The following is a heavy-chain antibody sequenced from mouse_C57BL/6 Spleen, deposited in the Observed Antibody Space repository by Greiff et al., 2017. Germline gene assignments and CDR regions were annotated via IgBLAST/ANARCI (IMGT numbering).Heavy chain of an antibody. CDR3: ARSGVLTGTDWYFDV. J-gene: IGHJ1*03. CDR2: ISYSGST. D-gene: IGHD4-1*01. CDR1: GYSITSDY. Sequence: VHVKQSGPGLAKPSQTLSLTCSVTGYSITSDYWNWLRKFPGNKLEYMGYISYSGSTYYNPSLKSRISITRDTSKNQYYLQLNSVTTEDTATYYCARSGVLTGTDWYFDVWGTGTTVTVSS. V-gene: IGHV3-8*01.